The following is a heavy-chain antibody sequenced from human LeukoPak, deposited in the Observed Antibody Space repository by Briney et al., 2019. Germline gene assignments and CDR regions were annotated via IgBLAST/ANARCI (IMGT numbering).Heavy chain of an antibody. V-gene: IGHV4-59*01. D-gene: IGHD6-13*01. J-gene: IGHJ4*02. CDR2: IYYSGST. Sequence: SETLSLTCTVSGGSISSYYWSWIRQPPGKGLEWIGYIYYSGSTNYNPSLKSRVTISVDTSKNQFSLKLSPVTAADTAVYYCARIGIAAASLIFDYWGQGTLVTVYS. CDR1: GGSISSYY. CDR3: ARIGIAAASLIFDY.